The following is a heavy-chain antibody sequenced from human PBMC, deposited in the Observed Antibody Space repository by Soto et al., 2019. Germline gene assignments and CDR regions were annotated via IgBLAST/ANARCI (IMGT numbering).Heavy chain of an antibody. J-gene: IGHJ6*02. V-gene: IGHV4-31*03. Sequence: QVQLQESGPGLVKPSQTLSLTCTVSGGSISSGGYYWSWIRQHPGKGLEWIGYIYYSGSTYYNPSLKSRVTISVDTSKNQFSLKLSSVTAADTAVYYCARALMVRGVNLLWDYYYYGMDVWGQGTTVTVSS. CDR2: IYYSGST. CDR3: ARALMVRGVNLLWDYYYYGMDV. CDR1: GGSISSGGYY. D-gene: IGHD3-10*01.